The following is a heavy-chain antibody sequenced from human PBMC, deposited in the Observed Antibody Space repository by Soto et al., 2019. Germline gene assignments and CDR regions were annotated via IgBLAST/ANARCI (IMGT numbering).Heavy chain of an antibody. CDR2: ISGSADST. CDR3: AKTRGAMIYAISVYGMDV. Sequence: EVQLLESGGGFIHPGGSLRLSCAASGFSFSSFAMNWVRQAPGKGLEWVSIISGSADSTFYADSVKGRFNISRDNSKITLYLQINSLRAEDTAVYYCAKTRGAMIYAISVYGMDVWGQGTTVTVS. CDR1: GFSFSSFA. V-gene: IGHV3-23*01. J-gene: IGHJ6*02. D-gene: IGHD2-8*01.